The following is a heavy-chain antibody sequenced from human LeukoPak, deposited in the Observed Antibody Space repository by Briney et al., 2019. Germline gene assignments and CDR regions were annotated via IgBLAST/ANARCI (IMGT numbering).Heavy chain of an antibody. Sequence: GSLRLSCVASGFTFSTYTMNWIRQPPGKGLEWIGEINHSGSTNYNPSLKSRVTISVDTSKNQFSLKLSSVTAADTAVYYCARGRRHLVWGQGTLVTVSS. D-gene: IGHD6-6*01. J-gene: IGHJ4*02. CDR3: ARGRRHLV. CDR1: GFTFSTYT. CDR2: INHSGST. V-gene: IGHV4-34*01.